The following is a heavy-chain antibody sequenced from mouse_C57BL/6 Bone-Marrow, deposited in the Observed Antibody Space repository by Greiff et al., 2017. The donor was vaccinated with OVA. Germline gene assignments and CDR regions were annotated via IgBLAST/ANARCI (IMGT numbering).Heavy chain of an antibody. V-gene: IGHV5-4*01. J-gene: IGHJ4*01. CDR3: ARDELYYGSSSYAMDY. CDR2: ISDGGSYT. D-gene: IGHD1-1*01. CDR1: GFTFSSYA. Sequence: EVQGVESGGGLVKPGGSLKLSCAASGFTFSSYAMSWVRQTPEKRLEWVATISDGGSYTYYPDNVKGRFTISRDNAKNNLYLQMSHLKSEDTAMYYCARDELYYGSSSYAMDYWGQGTSVTVSS.